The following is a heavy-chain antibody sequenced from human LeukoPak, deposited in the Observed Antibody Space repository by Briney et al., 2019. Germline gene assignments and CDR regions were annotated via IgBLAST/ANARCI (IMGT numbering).Heavy chain of an antibody. V-gene: IGHV1-46*01. D-gene: IGHD3-22*01. Sequence: GASVKVSCKASGYTFTSYAMNWMRQAPGQELEWMGIINPSGGSTSNAQKFQGRVTMTRDMSTSTVYMELSSLRSEDTAVHYCARGPYYYDSSGYLSWGQGTLVTVSS. J-gene: IGHJ4*02. CDR2: INPSGGST. CDR1: GYTFTSYA. CDR3: ARGPYYYDSSGYLS.